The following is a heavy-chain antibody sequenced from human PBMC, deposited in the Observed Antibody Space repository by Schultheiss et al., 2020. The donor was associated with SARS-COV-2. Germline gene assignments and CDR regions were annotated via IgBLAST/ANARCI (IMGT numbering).Heavy chain of an antibody. D-gene: IGHD1-14*01. V-gene: IGHV3-23*01. J-gene: IGHJ4*02. Sequence: GGSLRLSCAASGFTFSSYSMNWVRQAPGKGLEWVSAISGSGGSTYTDTVRGRFTISRDNFKNTLHLQMNSLRAEDTAVYYCAKGTTGPDYWGQGTLVTVSS. CDR1: GFTFSSYS. CDR3: AKGTTGPDY. CDR2: ISGSGGST.